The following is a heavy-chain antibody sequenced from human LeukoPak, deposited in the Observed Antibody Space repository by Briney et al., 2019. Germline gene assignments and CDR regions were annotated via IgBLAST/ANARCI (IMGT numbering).Heavy chain of an antibody. Sequence: PSETLSLTCAVYGGSFSGYYWSWIRQPPGKGLEWIGEINHSGSTNYNPSLKSRVTITVDTSKNQFSLKLSSVTAADTAVYYCARGPFYDGMDVWGQGTTVTVSS. CDR3: ARGPFYDGMDV. D-gene: IGHD3-16*01. CDR2: INHSGST. CDR1: GGSFSGYY. V-gene: IGHV4-34*01. J-gene: IGHJ6*02.